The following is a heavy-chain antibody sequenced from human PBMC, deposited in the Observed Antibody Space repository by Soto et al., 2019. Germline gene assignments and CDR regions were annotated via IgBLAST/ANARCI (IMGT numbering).Heavy chain of an antibody. CDR2: IIPIFGTA. V-gene: IGHV1-69*13. CDR1: GGTFSIYA. Sequence: GASVKVSCKASGGTFSIYAISWVRQAPGQGLEWMGGIIPIFGTANYAQKFQGRVTITADESTSTAYMELSSLRSEDTAVYYCATGSITGTTGARFDPWGQGTLVTVSS. D-gene: IGHD1-7*01. CDR3: ATGSITGTTGARFDP. J-gene: IGHJ5*02.